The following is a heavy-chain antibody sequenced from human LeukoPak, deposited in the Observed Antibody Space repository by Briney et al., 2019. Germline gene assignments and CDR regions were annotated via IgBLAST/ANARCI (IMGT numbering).Heavy chain of an antibody. V-gene: IGHV3-30*18. J-gene: IGHJ6*02. Sequence: SLTLSWAASGLTFSSYGMHWDRQAPGKGLEWVAVISYVGSKKYYANSMKGPFTISRDNSENTLYLQMNSLRAEDTAVYYCAKVGCSSTSCTISVYYGMDVWGQGTTVTVSS. CDR3: AKVGCSSTSCTISVYYGMDV. CDR2: ISYVGSKK. CDR1: GLTFSSYG. D-gene: IGHD2-2*01.